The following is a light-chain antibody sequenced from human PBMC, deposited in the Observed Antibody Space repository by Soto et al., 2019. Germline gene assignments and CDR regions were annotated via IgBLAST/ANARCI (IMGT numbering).Light chain of an antibody. CDR2: KPS. Sequence: DIQMTQSPSTLSASVGDRVTITCRASQSISVWSAWYQQKPGKAPKLLIYKPSTLESGVPSRFIDRGSGTENTLTITSLQADDFSTYYCQQYNSFPYTFGQGTKLEIK. CDR3: QQYNSFPYT. J-gene: IGKJ2*01. CDR1: QSISVW. V-gene: IGKV1-5*03.